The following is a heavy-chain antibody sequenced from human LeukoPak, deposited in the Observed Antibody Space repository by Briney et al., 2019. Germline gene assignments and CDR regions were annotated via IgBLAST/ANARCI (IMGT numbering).Heavy chain of an antibody. CDR3: ARSDILTGYHYYFDY. CDR1: GGTFSSYA. D-gene: IGHD3-9*01. Sequence: ASVKVSCKASGGTFSSYAISWVRQAPGQGLEWMGGIIPIFGTANYAQKFQGRVTITADESTSTAYMELSSLRSEDTAVYYCARSDILTGYHYYFDYWGQGTLVTVSS. CDR2: IIPIFGTA. V-gene: IGHV1-69*13. J-gene: IGHJ4*02.